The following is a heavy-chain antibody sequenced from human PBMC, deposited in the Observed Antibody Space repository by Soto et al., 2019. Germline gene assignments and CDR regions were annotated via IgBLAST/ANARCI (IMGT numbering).Heavy chain of an antibody. CDR3: ARGGSSWTKFDY. J-gene: IGHJ4*02. CDR1: GGSISSYY. CDR2: IYYSGST. Sequence: SETLSLTCTVSGGSISSYYWSWIRQPPGKGLEWIGYIYYSGSTNYNPSLKSRVTISVDTSKNQFSLKLSSVTAADTAVYYCARGGSSWTKFDYWGQGTLVTVSS. D-gene: IGHD6-13*01. V-gene: IGHV4-59*01.